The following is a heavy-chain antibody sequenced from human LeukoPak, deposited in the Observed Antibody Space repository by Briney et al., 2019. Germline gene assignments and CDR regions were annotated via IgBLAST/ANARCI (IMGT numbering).Heavy chain of an antibody. CDR1: GFTFSGFW. V-gene: IGHV3-7*03. Sequence: PGGSLRLSCAVSGFTFSGFWMSWSRMAPGTGLEWVASINSDGSEGYHADVLKGRFTISRDNAKNSLYLQINSLRAEDTAVYYCARSSYSSSSSVWGQGTMVTVSS. CDR2: INSDGSEG. J-gene: IGHJ3*01. D-gene: IGHD6-6*01. CDR3: ARSSYSSSSSV.